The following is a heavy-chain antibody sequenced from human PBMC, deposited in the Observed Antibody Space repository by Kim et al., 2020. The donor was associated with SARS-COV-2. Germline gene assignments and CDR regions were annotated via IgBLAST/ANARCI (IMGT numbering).Heavy chain of an antibody. CDR3: ARNRFLTGYWTVTYYYYGMDV. D-gene: IGHD3-9*01. CDR2: IYHSGST. CDR1: GGSISSSNW. Sequence: SETLSLTCAVSGGSISSSNWWSWVRQPPGKGLEWIGEIYHSGSTNYNPSLKSRVTISVDKSKIQFSLKLSSVTAADTAVYYCARNRFLTGYWTVTYYYYGMDVWGQGTTVTVSS. J-gene: IGHJ6*02. V-gene: IGHV4-4*02.